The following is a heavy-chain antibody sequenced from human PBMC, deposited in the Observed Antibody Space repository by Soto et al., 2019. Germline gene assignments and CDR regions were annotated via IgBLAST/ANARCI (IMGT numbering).Heavy chain of an antibody. CDR1: GYTFTSYY. J-gene: IGHJ4*02. Sequence: ASVKGSCKASGYTFTSYYMHWVRHAPGQGLEWMGIINPSGGSTSYAQKFQGRVTMTRDTSTSTVYMELSSLRSEDTAVYYCARGVLSDPRLDYWGQGTLVTVSS. D-gene: IGHD3-10*02. CDR2: INPSGGST. CDR3: ARGVLSDPRLDY. V-gene: IGHV1-46*01.